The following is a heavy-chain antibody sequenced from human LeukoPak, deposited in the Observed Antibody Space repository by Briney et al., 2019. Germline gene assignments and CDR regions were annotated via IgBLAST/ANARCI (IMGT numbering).Heavy chain of an antibody. CDR1: GGSISSSSYY. CDR2: IYYSGST. Sequence: SETLSLTCTVSGGSISSSSYYWGWIRQPPGKGLEWIGSIYYSGSTYYNPSLKSRVTISVDTSKNQFSLKLSSVTAADTAVYYCARLAVNTMIVVVITNYFDYWGQGTLVTVSS. D-gene: IGHD3-22*01. CDR3: ARLAVNTMIVVVITNYFDY. V-gene: IGHV4-39*01. J-gene: IGHJ4*02.